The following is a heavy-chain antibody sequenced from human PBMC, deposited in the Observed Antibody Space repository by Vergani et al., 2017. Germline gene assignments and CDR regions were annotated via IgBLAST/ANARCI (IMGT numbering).Heavy chain of an antibody. CDR1: GFTFSSYG. CDR2: IRSVGSNK. Sequence: QVQLVESGGGVVQPGGSLRLSCAASGFTFSSYGMHWVRQAPGKGREWGAFIRSVGSNKYYADSVKGRLTISRDNSKNTLYLQMNSLRAEDTAVYYCAKGGSPRGWEGEDYWGQGTLVTVSS. V-gene: IGHV3-30*02. CDR3: AKGGSPRGWEGEDY. J-gene: IGHJ4*02. D-gene: IGHD1-26*01.